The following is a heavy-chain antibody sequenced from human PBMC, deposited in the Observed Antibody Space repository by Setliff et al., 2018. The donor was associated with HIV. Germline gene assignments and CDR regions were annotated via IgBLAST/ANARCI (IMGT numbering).Heavy chain of an antibody. V-gene: IGHV4-39*07. D-gene: IGHD1-26*01. Sequence: PSETLSLTCTVSGGSISSSSYYWGWIRQPPGKGLEWIGSIYYSGSTYYNPSLKSRVTISVDTSKNQFSLKLSSVTAADTAVYYCARGEVYYYYMDVWGKGTTVTVSS. CDR2: IYYSGST. CDR1: GGSISSSSYY. J-gene: IGHJ6*03. CDR3: ARGEVYYYYMDV.